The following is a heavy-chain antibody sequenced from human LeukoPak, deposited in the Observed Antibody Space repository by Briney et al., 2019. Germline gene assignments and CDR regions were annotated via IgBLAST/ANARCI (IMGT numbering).Heavy chain of an antibody. J-gene: IGHJ4*02. CDR3: ARYQRYGDYIDY. CDR1: GGSISSTC. V-gene: IGHV4-59*01. CDR2: IYYSGST. Sequence: SETRSFTGTVPGGSISSTCWSWFRQPPGKGLDWIGYIYYSGSTNYNSSLKSRVTISVDTSKNQFSLKLSSVTAADTAVYYCARYQRYGDYIDYWGQGTLVTVSS. D-gene: IGHD2-2*01.